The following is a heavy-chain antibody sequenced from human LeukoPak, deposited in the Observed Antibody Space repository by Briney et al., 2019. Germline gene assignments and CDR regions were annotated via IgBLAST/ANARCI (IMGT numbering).Heavy chain of an antibody. D-gene: IGHD5-18*01. Sequence: AVKVSCKGSGGTFISYAISWVGQAPGKGGEWMGGIVPMFGRENYAQKFQGRVTIPAPKSTRTAYMELSSLRSEDTAVYYCAIQGYGGGAFYIWGQGTLVTVSS. CDR1: GGTFISYA. J-gene: IGHJ3*02. CDR3: AIQGYGGGAFYI. CDR2: IVPMFGRE. V-gene: IGHV1-69*06.